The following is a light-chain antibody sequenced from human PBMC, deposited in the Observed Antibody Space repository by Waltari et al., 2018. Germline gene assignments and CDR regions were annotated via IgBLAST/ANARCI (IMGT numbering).Light chain of an antibody. CDR1: QSVSSY. CDR2: DAS. CDR3: QQRSNWRFT. V-gene: IGKV3-11*01. J-gene: IGKJ3*01. Sequence: EIVLTQSPATLSLSPGERATLSCRASQSVSSYLAWYQQKPGQAPRLLIYDASNRATGIPARFSGSGSGTDFTRTISSLEPEDFAVYYCQQRSNWRFTFGPGTKVEIK.